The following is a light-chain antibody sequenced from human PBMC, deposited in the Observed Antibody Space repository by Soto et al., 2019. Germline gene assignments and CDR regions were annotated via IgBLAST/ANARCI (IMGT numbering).Light chain of an antibody. V-gene: IGKV3-20*01. Sequence: EIVLTQSPGTLSLSPGERATLSCRASQSVSSTYLAWYQQKPGQAPRLLIYGSSSRATGIPDRFSGSGSGTIFTLTISRLEPEDFAVYYCQQYGRSPPITFGQGTRLEIK. CDR1: QSVSSTY. CDR2: GSS. J-gene: IGKJ5*01. CDR3: QQYGRSPPIT.